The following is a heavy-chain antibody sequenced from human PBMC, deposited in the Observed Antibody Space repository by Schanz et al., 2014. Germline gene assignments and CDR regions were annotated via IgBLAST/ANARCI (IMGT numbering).Heavy chain of an antibody. CDR2: ISGGGGTR. D-gene: IGHD2-2*01. CDR1: GFTFGSYG. V-gene: IGHV3-23*01. CDR3: AKDSCSSTTCYGYGMDV. J-gene: IGHJ6*02. Sequence: EVQLLESGGGLVQPGGSLRLSCEASGFTFGSYGMSWVRQGPGKGLEWVSGISGGGGTRNYADSVKGRFTVFRDNSKRTLYLEINDPRAEDTAVYYCAKDSCSSTTCYGYGMDVWGQGSTXTVSS.